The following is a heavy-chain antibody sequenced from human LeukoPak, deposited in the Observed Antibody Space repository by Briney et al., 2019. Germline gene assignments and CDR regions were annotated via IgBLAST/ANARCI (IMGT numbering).Heavy chain of an antibody. J-gene: IGHJ5*02. CDR3: ARGERGYSYGSFDP. CDR1: GYTFTSYD. D-gene: IGHD5-18*01. Sequence: RASVKVSCKASGYTFTSYDINWVRQATGQGLEWMGWMNPNSGNTGYAQKFQGRVTITRNTSISTAYMELCSLRSEDTAVYYCARGERGYSYGSFDPWGQGTLVTVSS. V-gene: IGHV1-8*03. CDR2: MNPNSGNT.